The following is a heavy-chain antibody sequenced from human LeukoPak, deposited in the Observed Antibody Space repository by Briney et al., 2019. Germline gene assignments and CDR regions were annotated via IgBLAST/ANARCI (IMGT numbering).Heavy chain of an antibody. CDR3: ARAPGEGWFDP. D-gene: IGHD4-17*01. CDR2: IKQDGSEK. Sequence: GGSLRLSCAASGLTFSSYWMSWVRQAPGKGLEWVASIKQDGSEKYYVDSVKGRFTISRDNAKNLLYLQMNSLRAEDPALYYCARAPGEGWFDPWGPGTLVTVSS. J-gene: IGHJ5*02. CDR1: GLTFSSYW. V-gene: IGHV3-7*01.